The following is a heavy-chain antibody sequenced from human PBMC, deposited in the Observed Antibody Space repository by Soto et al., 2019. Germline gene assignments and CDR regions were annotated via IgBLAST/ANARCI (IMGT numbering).Heavy chain of an antibody. CDR2: AYHSGST. D-gene: IGHD3-10*01. V-gene: IGHV4-4*02. Sequence: PSETLSLTCAVSGGFTSTNNWWSWVRQPPGKGLEWIGDAYHSGSTEYNPSLKSRASISVDKSKNQISLKLTSATAADTAVYYCARSTPSYYYGGSGTFDYWGQGALVTVSS. CDR1: GGFTSTNNW. CDR3: ARSTPSYYYGGSGTFDY. J-gene: IGHJ4*02.